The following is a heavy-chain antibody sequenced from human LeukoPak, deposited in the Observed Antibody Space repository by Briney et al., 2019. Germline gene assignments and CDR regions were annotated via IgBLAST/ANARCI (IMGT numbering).Heavy chain of an antibody. CDR2: VYRSGST. J-gene: IGHJ4*02. CDR3: ARVGNIVAAHYYFDY. V-gene: IGHV4-38-2*02. Sequence: SETLSLDCSVSGYSIKSGYNWSWIRQSPGKGPEWIGSVYRSGSTSYNPSLQSRVSISVDTPKNQFSLIMTSVTAADTAVYYCARVGNIVAAHYYFDYWGQGMLVTVSS. D-gene: IGHD1-26*01. CDR1: GYSIKSGYN.